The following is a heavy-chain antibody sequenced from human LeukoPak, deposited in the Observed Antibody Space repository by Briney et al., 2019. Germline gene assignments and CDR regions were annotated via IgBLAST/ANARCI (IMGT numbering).Heavy chain of an antibody. D-gene: IGHD6-6*01. Sequence: GGSLKLSCAASGFTFSGSAMHWVRQASGKGLEWVGRIRSEANSYATAYAASVKGRFTISRDDSKDTAYLQMNSLKTEDTAVYYCTTRLVPPFDYYYYGMDVWGQGTTVTVSS. J-gene: IGHJ6*02. CDR1: GFTFSGSA. V-gene: IGHV3-73*01. CDR2: IRSEANSYAT. CDR3: TTRLVPPFDYYYYGMDV.